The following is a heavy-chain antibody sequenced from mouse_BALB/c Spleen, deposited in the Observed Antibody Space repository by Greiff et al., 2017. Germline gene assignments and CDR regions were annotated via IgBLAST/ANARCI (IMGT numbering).Heavy chain of an antibody. Sequence: EVQRVESGGDLVKPGGSLKLSCAASGFTFSSYGMSWVRQTPDKRLEWVATISSGGSYTYYPDSVKGRFTISRDNAKNTLYLQMSSLKSEDTAMYYCATRYDYDGFAYWGQGTMVTVSA. CDR2: ISSGGSYT. D-gene: IGHD2-4*01. CDR1: GFTFSSYG. V-gene: IGHV5-6*01. J-gene: IGHJ3*01. CDR3: ATRYDYDGFAY.